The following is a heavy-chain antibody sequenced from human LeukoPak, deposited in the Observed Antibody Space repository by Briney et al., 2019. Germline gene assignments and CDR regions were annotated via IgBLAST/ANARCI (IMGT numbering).Heavy chain of an antibody. CDR2: IYYSGST. CDR1: GGSISSYY. D-gene: IGHD1-7*01. J-gene: IGHJ4*02. Sequence: SSETLSLTCTVSGGSISSYYWSWIRQPPGKGLEWIGYIYYSGSTNYNPSLKSRVTISVDTSKNQFSLKLSSVTAADTAVYYCARVSPNLRFDYWGQGTLGTVSS. CDR3: ARVSPNLRFDY. V-gene: IGHV4-59*01.